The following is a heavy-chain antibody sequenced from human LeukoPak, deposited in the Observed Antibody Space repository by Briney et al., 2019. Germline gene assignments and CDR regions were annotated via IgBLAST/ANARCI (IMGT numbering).Heavy chain of an antibody. J-gene: IGHJ4*02. Sequence: GASVKVSCKASGYTFTGYDMHWVRQAPGQGLEWMGGINPNSGGTNYAQKFQGRVTMTRDTSISTAYMELNRLRSDDTAVYYCARYYCGGGSCHYFDYWGQGTLVTVSS. CDR1: GYTFTGYD. CDR2: INPNSGGT. CDR3: ARYYCGGGSCHYFDY. V-gene: IGHV1-2*02. D-gene: IGHD2-15*01.